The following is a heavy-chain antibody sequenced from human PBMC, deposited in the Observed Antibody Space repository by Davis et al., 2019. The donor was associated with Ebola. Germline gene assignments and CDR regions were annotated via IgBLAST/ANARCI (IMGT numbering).Heavy chain of an antibody. CDR1: GYTFTSYY. J-gene: IGHJ6*02. CDR3: ARDGIVVVPAFPEPADPFHYGMDV. CDR2: ISYDGSNK. D-gene: IGHD2-2*01. V-gene: IGHV3-30*03. Sequence: SCKASGYTFTSYYMHWVRQAPGKGLEWVAVISYDGSNKYYADSVKGRFTISRDNSKNTLYLQMNSLRAEDTAVYYCARDGIVVVPAFPEPADPFHYGMDVWGQGTTVTVSS.